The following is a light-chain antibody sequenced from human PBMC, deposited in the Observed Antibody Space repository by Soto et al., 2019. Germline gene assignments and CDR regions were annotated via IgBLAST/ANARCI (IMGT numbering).Light chain of an antibody. Sequence: EIVLTQSPGTLSLSPGVRATLCCRASQSVSSSYLAWYQQKPGQAPRLLIFGASNRATGISDRFSGSGSGTDFSITISRLEPDDFAVYCCQQYGSSPLTFGGGTKVEIK. J-gene: IGKJ4*01. CDR2: GAS. CDR3: QQYGSSPLT. CDR1: QSVSSSY. V-gene: IGKV3-20*01.